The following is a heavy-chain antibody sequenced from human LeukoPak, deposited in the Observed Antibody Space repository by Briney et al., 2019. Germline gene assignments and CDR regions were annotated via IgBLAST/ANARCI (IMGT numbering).Heavy chain of an antibody. D-gene: IGHD6-13*01. Sequence: PGGSLRLSCAASGFTVSSKYMSWVRQAPGKGLEWVSIIYSGGSTYYADSVKGRFTISRDTSKNTLYLQMNNLRAEDTAVYHCANGYSSSWYLMGYFDYWGQGTLVTVSS. J-gene: IGHJ4*02. CDR1: GFTVSSKY. CDR3: ANGYSSSWYLMGYFDY. CDR2: IYSGGST. V-gene: IGHV3-66*01.